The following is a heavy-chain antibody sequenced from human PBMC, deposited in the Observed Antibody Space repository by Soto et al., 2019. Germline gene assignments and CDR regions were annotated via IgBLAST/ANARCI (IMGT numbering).Heavy chain of an antibody. Sequence: SVKGSCKASGGTFGSQGIAWVRQAPGQGLEWMGGFIAMLGTPTYAKKVQGRATISADESLTSSYLELRSLRSEDTGVYFCARGAMANFDYWGQGHVVTVSS. CDR3: ARGAMANFDY. J-gene: IGHJ4*02. CDR2: FIAMLGTP. V-gene: IGHV1-69*13. CDR1: GGTFGSQG. D-gene: IGHD5-18*01.